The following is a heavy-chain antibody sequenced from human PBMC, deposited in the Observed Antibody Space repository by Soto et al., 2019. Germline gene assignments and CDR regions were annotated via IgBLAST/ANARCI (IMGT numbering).Heavy chain of an antibody. V-gene: IGHV1-69*01. Sequence: QVQLVQSGAEVRKPGSSVKVSCKASRGTFSRHAISWVRQAPGQGLEWMGGIIPIFGTANHAQKFQGIVTIIADESTSTVYMELSSLRSEDTAMYYCARGWGYDSNDYYYAYWGQGTLVIVSS. D-gene: IGHD3-22*01. CDR2: IIPIFGTA. CDR1: RGTFSRHA. J-gene: IGHJ4*02. CDR3: ARGWGYDSNDYYYAY.